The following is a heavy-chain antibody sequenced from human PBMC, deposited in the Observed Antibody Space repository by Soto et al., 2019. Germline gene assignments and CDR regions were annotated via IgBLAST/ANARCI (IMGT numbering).Heavy chain of an antibody. CDR2: IYYSGST. Sequence: SETLSLTCTVSGGSISSSSYYWGWIRQPPGKGLEWIGSIYYSGSTYYNPSLKDRVTISVDTSKNQFSLKLSSVTAADTAVYYCARHRGLAARPLITSYAFDIWGQGTMVTVSS. V-gene: IGHV4-39*01. CDR3: ARHRGLAARPLITSYAFDI. J-gene: IGHJ3*02. CDR1: GGSISSSSYY. D-gene: IGHD6-6*01.